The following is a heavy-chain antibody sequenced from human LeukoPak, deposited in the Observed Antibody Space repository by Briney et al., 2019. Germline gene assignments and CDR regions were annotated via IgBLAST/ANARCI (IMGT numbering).Heavy chain of an antibody. D-gene: IGHD2-15*01. J-gene: IGHJ4*02. CDR2: IYYSGST. CDR3: ARGGLGRADY. Sequence: SETLSLTCAVYGGSFSGYYWSWIRQHPGKGLEWIGYIYYSGSTYYNPSLKSRVTISVDTSKNQFSLKLSSVTAADTAVYYCARGGLGRADYWGQGTLVTVSS. V-gene: IGHV4-31*11. CDR1: GGSFSGYY.